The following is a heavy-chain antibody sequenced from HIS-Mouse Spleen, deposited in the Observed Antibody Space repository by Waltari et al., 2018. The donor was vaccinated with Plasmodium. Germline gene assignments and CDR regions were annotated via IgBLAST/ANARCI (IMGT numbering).Heavy chain of an antibody. CDR1: VGSFIGYS. D-gene: IGHD3-10*01. CDR3: ASSGSGSYYY. J-gene: IGHJ4*02. V-gene: IGHV4-34*01. Sequence: GRHRQGGAGWLKLWRPRSPTSVAMVGSFIGYSWTWIRRPPGKGLGWIGEINHSGSTNYNPSLKSRVTISVDTSKNQFSLKLSSVTAADTAVYYCASSGSGSYYYWGQGTLVTVSS. CDR2: INHSGST.